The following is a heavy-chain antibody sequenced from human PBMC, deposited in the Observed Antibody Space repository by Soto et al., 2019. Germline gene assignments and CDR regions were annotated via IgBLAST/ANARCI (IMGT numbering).Heavy chain of an antibody. CDR2: LTPILGIA. CDR3: ASARSHEAVAPTDY. V-gene: IGHV1-69*02. CDR1: GGTFSSYT. D-gene: IGHD2-15*01. J-gene: IGHJ4*02. Sequence: QVQLVQSGAEVKKPGSSVKVSCKASGGTFSSYTISWVRQAPGQGLEWMGILTPILGIAKSAQMFQGRVTITADKATNTAYMELSSLRFEDTAIYYCASARSHEAVAPTDYWGQGTLVTVSS.